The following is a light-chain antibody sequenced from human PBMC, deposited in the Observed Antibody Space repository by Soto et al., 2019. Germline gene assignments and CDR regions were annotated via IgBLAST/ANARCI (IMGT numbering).Light chain of an antibody. V-gene: IGKV3-20*01. CDR2: GAS. CDR1: QSVSSSY. Sequence: EIVMTQSRSTLSVSPGQRATLSCRASQSVSSSYLAWYQQKTGQAPRVXIYGASSRATGIPDRFSGSGYGTDFTLTISRLEPEDFAVYYCQQYGSSPGTFGQGTKVDIK. J-gene: IGKJ1*01. CDR3: QQYGSSPGT.